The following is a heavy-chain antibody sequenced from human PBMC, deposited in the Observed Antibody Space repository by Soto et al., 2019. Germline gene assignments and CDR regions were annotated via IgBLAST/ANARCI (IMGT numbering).Heavy chain of an antibody. CDR2: MKKDGSEK. CDR1: GFTFGDYW. V-gene: IGHV3-7*03. D-gene: IGHD3-3*01. Sequence: GGSLRLSCAASGFTFGDYWMSWVRQAPGKGLEWVAHMKKDGSEKYYVDSVKGRFTVSRDNTKNSLYLQMNSLRAEDTAVYYCAKLGSGYYTGLYFEYWGQGTLVTVYS. J-gene: IGHJ4*02. CDR3: AKLGSGYYTGLYFEY.